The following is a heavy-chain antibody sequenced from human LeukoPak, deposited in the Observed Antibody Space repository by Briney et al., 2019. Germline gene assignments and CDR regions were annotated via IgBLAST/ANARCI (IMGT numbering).Heavy chain of an antibody. J-gene: IGHJ5*02. D-gene: IGHD2-2*01. CDR3: AKGPVTGYCSSTSCSNWFDP. Sequence: GGSLRLSCAASGFTFSSSAMSWVRQAPGKGLEWVSAISNNGGCTYYADSVKGRFTISRDNSKNTLYLQMNSLRAEDTAVYYCAKGPVTGYCSSTSCSNWFDPWGQGTPVTVSS. CDR1: GFTFSSSA. V-gene: IGHV3-23*01. CDR2: ISNNGGCT.